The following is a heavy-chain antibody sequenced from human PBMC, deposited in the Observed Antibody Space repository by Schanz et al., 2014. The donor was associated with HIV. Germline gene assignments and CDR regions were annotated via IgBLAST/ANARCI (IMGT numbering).Heavy chain of an antibody. V-gene: IGHV3-23*04. J-gene: IGHJ3*02. Sequence: VQVVESGGGVVQPGGSLRLSCAVSGFTITSYGMSWVRQAPGKGLEWVSTISAGVGTASYADSVKGRLTISRDNSKKMLFLQMNRLRAEDTAVYYCAIRTPMISFGAFDIWGRGTMVTVSS. CDR2: ISAGVGTA. CDR3: AIRTPMISFGAFDI. CDR1: GFTITSYG. D-gene: IGHD3-16*01.